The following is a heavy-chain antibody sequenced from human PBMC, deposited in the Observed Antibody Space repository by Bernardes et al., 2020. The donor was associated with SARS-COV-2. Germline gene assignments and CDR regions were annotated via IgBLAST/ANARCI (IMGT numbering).Heavy chain of an antibody. CDR3: STGGTGNSAPGMDV. V-gene: IGHV3-74*01. J-gene: IGHJ6*02. CDR2: ITPDGSST. Sequence: GGSLRLSCAASGFTFSTYWMHWGRPAPGKGLVWGARITPDGSSTDYADSVKGRFTISRNNAQNTVYLQVNNLGAEDTAVYYCSTGGTGNSAPGMDVWGQGTTVTVSS. CDR1: GFTFSTYW. D-gene: IGHD3-16*01.